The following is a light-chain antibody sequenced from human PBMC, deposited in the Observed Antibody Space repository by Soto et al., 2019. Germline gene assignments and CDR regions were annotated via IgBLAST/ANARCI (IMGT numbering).Light chain of an antibody. CDR2: AAS. Sequence: DIQMTQSPSSLSASVGDRVTITCRASQSISSYLNWYQQKPGKAPKLLIYAASSLQSGVPSRFSGSGSGTYFTLTVNSLQPEDFATYYCQQGNSFPLTFGGGTKVDIK. J-gene: IGKJ4*01. CDR3: QQGNSFPLT. V-gene: IGKV1-39*01. CDR1: QSISSY.